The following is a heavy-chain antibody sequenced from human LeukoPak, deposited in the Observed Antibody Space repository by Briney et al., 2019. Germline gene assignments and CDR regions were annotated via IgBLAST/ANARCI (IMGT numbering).Heavy chain of an antibody. V-gene: IGHV3-21*01. CDR1: GFTFSSYS. CDR3: ASGWGYYDSSGYYTDDY. D-gene: IGHD3-22*01. Sequence: GGSLRLSCAASGFTFSSYSMNWVRQAPGKGLEWVSSISSSSSYIYYADSVKGRFTISRDNAKNSLYLQMNSLRAEDTAVYYCASGWGYYDSSGYYTDDYWGQGTLVTVSS. J-gene: IGHJ4*02. CDR2: ISSSSSYI.